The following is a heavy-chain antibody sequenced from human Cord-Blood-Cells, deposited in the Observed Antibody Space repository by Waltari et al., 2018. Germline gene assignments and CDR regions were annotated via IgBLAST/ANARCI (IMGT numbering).Heavy chain of an antibody. D-gene: IGHD4-17*01. CDR2: ISSNGGST. CDR1: GFTFSSYA. Sequence: EVQLVESGGGLVQPGGSPRLSCSASGFTFSSYAMHWVRQAPGKGLECVSAISSNGGSTYYADSVKGRFTISRDNSKNTLYLQMSSLRAEDTAVYYCVKADDYDYWGQGTLVTVSS. J-gene: IGHJ4*02. CDR3: VKADDYDY. V-gene: IGHV3-64D*09.